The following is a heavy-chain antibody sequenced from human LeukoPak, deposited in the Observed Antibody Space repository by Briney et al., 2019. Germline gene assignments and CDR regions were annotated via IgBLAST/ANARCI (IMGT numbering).Heavy chain of an antibody. J-gene: IGHJ1*01. Sequence: PGGSLRLSCRASGFTFDDYGMSWVRQAPGKGLEWVSSISSSSRHIYYADSVKGRFTIFRDDAKNSLFLQMDSLRVEDTAMYYCVRDFSTVTTAYLHHWGQGTLLTVSS. CDR3: VRDFSTVTTAYLHH. CDR2: ISSSSRHI. V-gene: IGHV3-21*04. CDR1: GFTFDDYG. D-gene: IGHD4-17*01.